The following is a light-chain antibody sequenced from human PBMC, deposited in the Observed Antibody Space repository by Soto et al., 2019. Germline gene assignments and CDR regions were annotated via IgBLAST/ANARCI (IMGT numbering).Light chain of an antibody. CDR1: SSDVGGYDY. CDR3: SSGTYSVIHVV. CDR2: DVT. V-gene: IGLV2-14*01. J-gene: IGLJ3*02. Sequence: QSALTQPASVSGSPGQSITISCAGTSSDVGGYDYVSRYQQNPGKAPKLLISDVTDRASGVSHRFSGSKSGNTATLTISGLQAEDEADYYCSSGTYSVIHVVFGGGTKVTVL.